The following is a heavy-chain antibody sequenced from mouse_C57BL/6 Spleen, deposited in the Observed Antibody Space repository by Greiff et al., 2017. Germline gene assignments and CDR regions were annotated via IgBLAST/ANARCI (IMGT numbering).Heavy chain of an antibody. D-gene: IGHD1-1*01. CDR2: IYPGDGDT. V-gene: IGHV1-82*01. CDR3: ARDSTTVVATGNAMDY. J-gene: IGHJ4*01. CDR1: GYAFRSSW. Sequence: QVQLQQSGPELVKPGASAKISCKASGYAFRSSWMNWVKQRPGKGLEWIGRIYPGDGDTNYNGKFKGKATLTADKSSSTAYMQLSSLTSEDSAVYFCARDSTTVVATGNAMDYWGQGTSVTVSS.